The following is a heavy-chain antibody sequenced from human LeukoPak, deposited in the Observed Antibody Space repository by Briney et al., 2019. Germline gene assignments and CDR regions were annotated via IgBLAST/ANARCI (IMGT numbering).Heavy chain of an antibody. J-gene: IGHJ4*02. V-gene: IGHV3-64*01. CDR3: ARGSYYDILIPDY. CDR1: GFTFSSYA. CDR2: ISDTGITT. Sequence: GGSLRLSCATSGFTFSSYAMHWVRQAPGKGLEYVSAISDTGITTYYANSVKGRFTISRDNSKNTLYLQMGSLRAEDMAVYYCARGSYYDILIPDYWGQGTLVTVSS. D-gene: IGHD3-9*01.